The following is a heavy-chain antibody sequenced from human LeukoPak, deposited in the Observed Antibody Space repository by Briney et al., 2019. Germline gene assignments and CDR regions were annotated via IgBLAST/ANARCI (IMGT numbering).Heavy chain of an antibody. J-gene: IGHJ5*02. D-gene: IGHD3-10*01. V-gene: IGHV4-4*07. CDR1: GGSISSYY. Sequence: SETLSLTCTVSGGSISSYYWSWIRQPAGKGLEWIGRIYTSGSTNYNPSLKSRVTMSVYTSKNQFSLKLSSVTAADTAVYYCARDITRTNWFDPWGQGTLVTVSS. CDR3: ARDITRTNWFDP. CDR2: IYTSGST.